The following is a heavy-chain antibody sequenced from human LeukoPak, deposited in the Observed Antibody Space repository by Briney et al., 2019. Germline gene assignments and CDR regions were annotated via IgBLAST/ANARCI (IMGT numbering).Heavy chain of an antibody. CDR2: INHSGST. D-gene: IGHD6-13*01. J-gene: IGHJ4*02. Sequence: SETLSLTXAVYGGSFSGYYWSWIRQPQGKGLEWIGEINHSGSTNYNPSLKSRVTISVDTSKNQFSLKLSSVTAADTAVYYCARSGYSSSWYRVDYWGQGTLVTVSS. CDR3: ARSGYSSSWYRVDY. CDR1: GGSFSGYY. V-gene: IGHV4-34*01.